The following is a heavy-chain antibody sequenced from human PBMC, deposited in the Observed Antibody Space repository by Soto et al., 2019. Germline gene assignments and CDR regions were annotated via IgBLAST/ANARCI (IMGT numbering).Heavy chain of an antibody. V-gene: IGHV4-34*01. J-gene: IGHJ5*02. D-gene: IGHD1-26*01. Sequence: QVQLQQWGAGLLKPSETLSLTCAVYGGSFSGYYWSWIRQPPGKGLEWIGEINHSGSTNYNPSLQSRVTISVDTSKNQFSLKLSSVTAADTAVYYCARVPYRATFGPWGQGTLVTVSS. CDR2: INHSGST. CDR3: ARVPYRATFGP. CDR1: GGSFSGYY.